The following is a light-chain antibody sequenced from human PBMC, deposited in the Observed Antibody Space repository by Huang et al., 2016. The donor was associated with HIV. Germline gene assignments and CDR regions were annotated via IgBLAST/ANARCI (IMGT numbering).Light chain of an antibody. CDR2: AAS. Sequence: DIQMTQSPSSLSASVGDRVTISCRASQGISNSLAWYQQKPGKAPKLLLYAASSLESGVPSRFSGSGSWTDYPLTISSLQPEDFATYYCQQYYSTPPTFGQGTKVEIK. CDR3: QQYYSTPPT. J-gene: IGKJ1*01. V-gene: IGKV1-NL1*01. CDR1: QGISNS.